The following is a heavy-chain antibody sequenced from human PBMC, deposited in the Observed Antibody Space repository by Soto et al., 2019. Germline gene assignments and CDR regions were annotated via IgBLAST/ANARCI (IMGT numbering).Heavy chain of an antibody. J-gene: IGHJ4*02. Sequence: GGSLRLSCAASGFTFTSYSINCVRQSPWKGLEWVSSISSTTNYIYYGDSMKGRFTISRDNAKNSLYLEMNSLRAEDTAVYYCARESEDLTSNFDYWGQGTLVTVSS. CDR3: ARESEDLTSNFDY. V-gene: IGHV3-21*06. CDR2: ISSTTNYI. CDR1: GFTFTSYS.